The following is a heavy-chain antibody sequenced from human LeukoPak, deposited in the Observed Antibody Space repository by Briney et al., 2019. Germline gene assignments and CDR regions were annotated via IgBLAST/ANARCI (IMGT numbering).Heavy chain of an antibody. CDR3: AKDYGSGASSSFDY. V-gene: IGHV3-9*01. CDR2: ISWNSGSI. CDR1: GFTFDDYA. D-gene: IGHD3-10*01. Sequence: GGSLRLSCTASGFTFDDYAMHWVRQAPGKGLEWVSGISWNSGSIGYADSVKGRFTISRDNAKNSLYLQMNSLRADDTALYYCAKDYGSGASSSFDYWGQGTLVTVSS. J-gene: IGHJ4*02.